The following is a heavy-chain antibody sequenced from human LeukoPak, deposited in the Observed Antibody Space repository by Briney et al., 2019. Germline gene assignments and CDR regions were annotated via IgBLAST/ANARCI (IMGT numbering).Heavy chain of an antibody. D-gene: IGHD3-9*01. Sequence: SETLSLTCAAYGGSFSGYYWSWIRQPPGKGLEWIGEINHSGSTNYNPSLKSRVTISVDTSKNQFSLKLSSVTAADTAVYYCARVKYYDILTGYYNVDAPLWSWFDPWGQGTLVTVSS. CDR3: ARVKYYDILTGYYNVDAPLWSWFDP. CDR1: GGSFSGYY. J-gene: IGHJ5*02. V-gene: IGHV4-34*01. CDR2: INHSGST.